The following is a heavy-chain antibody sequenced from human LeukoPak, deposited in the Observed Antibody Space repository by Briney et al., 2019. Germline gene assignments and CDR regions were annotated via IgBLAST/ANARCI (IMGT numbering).Heavy chain of an antibody. CDR1: GYKFTRCW. Sequence: GESLKISCKDSGYKFTRCWIGWVRQMPGKGLEWMGIIYPGGSDTRYSPSFQGQVTISVDNSINSAYLQWSSLKASDSAMYYCARRHTGASGRYTRFDPWGQGTLVTVSS. V-gene: IGHV5-51*01. CDR3: ARRHTGASGRYTRFDP. D-gene: IGHD4/OR15-4a*01. CDR2: IYPGGSDT. J-gene: IGHJ5*02.